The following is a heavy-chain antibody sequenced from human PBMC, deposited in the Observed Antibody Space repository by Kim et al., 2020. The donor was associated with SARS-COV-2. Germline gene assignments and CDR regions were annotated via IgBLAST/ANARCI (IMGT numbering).Heavy chain of an antibody. Sequence: GGSLRLSCAASGFTFSSYGMHWVRQAPGKGLEWVAVIWYDGSNKYYADSVKGRFTISRDNSKNTLYLQMNSLRAEDTAVYYCAKEDDDFWGGYYFGMDVWGQGTTLTLSS. CDR3: AKEDDDFWGGYYFGMDV. J-gene: IGHJ6*02. CDR2: IWYDGSNK. V-gene: IGHV3-33*06. D-gene: IGHD3-3*01. CDR1: GFTFSSYG.